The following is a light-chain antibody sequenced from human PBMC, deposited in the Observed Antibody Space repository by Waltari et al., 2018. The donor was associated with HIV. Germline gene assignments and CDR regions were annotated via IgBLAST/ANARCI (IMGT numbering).Light chain of an antibody. J-gene: IGKJ1*01. CDR3: QQTYGLPRT. CDR2: VAS. V-gene: IGKV1-39*01. Sequence: DIQMTQSPSSLSASLGDSVTITCRASQSIGSYLNWYQHRSGEAPKVIIYVASSLQVWVPPRFRGSGSGTEFSLTISDLQPDDFVTYYCQQTYGLPRTFGQGTNLEI. CDR1: QSIGSY.